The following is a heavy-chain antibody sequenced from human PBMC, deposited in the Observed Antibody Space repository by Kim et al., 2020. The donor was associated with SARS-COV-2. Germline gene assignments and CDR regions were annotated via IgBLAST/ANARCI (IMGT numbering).Heavy chain of an antibody. CDR2: IIPIFGTA. CDR3: ARSPYCGGVGYSGGMDV. D-gene: IGHD2-21*02. V-gene: IGHV1-69*13. Sequence: SVKVSCKASGGTFSSYAISWVRQAPGQGLEWVGGIIPIFGTANYAQKFQGRVTITADESTSTAYMELGSLRSEDTAVYYCARSPYCGGVGYSGGMDVWGQGTAVSVPS. CDR1: GGTFSSYA. J-gene: IGHJ6*02.